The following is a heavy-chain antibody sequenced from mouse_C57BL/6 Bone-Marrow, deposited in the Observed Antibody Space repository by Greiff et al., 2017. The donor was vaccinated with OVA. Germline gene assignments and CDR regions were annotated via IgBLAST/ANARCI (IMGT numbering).Heavy chain of an antibody. D-gene: IGHD1-1*01. V-gene: IGHV1-9*01. J-gene: IGHJ2*01. CDR1: GYTFTGYW. CDR2: ILPGSGST. CDR3: ARRYTGSGYFDY. Sequence: VQLQESGAELMKPGASVKLSCTATGYTFTGYWIEWVKQRPGHGLEWIGEILPGSGSTNYNAKFKGKATFTADTSSNTAYMQLSSLTTEDSAIYYCARRYTGSGYFDYWGQGTTLTVSS.